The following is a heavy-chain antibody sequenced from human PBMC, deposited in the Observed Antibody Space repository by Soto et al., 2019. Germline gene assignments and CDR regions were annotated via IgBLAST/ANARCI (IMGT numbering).Heavy chain of an antibody. V-gene: IGHV1-3*05. CDR1: GYPFTSYA. Sequence: QVQLVQSGAEEKKPGASVKVSCKASGYPFTSYAMHCVRQAPGQRLEWMGWINAGNGNTKYSQKFQGRVTITRDTYASTAYMELSSLRSEDTDVYYCARGTYYYDSSGYRNFDYWGQGTLVTVSS. D-gene: IGHD3-22*01. J-gene: IGHJ4*02. CDR3: ARGTYYYDSSGYRNFDY. CDR2: INAGNGNT.